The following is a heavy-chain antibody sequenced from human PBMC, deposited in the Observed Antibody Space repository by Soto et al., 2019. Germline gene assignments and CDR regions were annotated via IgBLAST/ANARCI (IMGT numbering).Heavy chain of an antibody. Sequence: EVQLVDSGGGLVQPGGSLRLSCEASGFTFTSYWMSWVRQAPGKGLEWVANIKQDGSQNYLVDSVKGRFTISRDNAKNSLYLQMNSLRAEDTAVYYCVRDGGRHSGGIDYWGQGTLVTVSS. D-gene: IGHD1-26*01. V-gene: IGHV3-7*01. CDR2: IKQDGSQN. CDR3: VRDGGRHSGGIDY. CDR1: GFTFTSYW. J-gene: IGHJ4*02.